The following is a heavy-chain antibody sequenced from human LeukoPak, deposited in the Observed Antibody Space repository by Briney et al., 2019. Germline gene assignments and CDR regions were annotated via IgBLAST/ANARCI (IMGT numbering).Heavy chain of an antibody. CDR1: GFTFSSYA. CDR2: ISGSGGST. J-gene: IGHJ4*02. CDR3: AKEPSSPPYCSGGSCYFDY. V-gene: IGHV3-23*01. D-gene: IGHD2-15*01. Sequence: PGGSLRLSCAASGFTFSSYAMSWVRQAPGKGLEWVSVISGSGGSTYYADSVKGRFTISRDNSKNTLYLQMNSLRAEDTAVYYCAKEPSSPPYCSGGSCYFDYWGQGTLVTVSS.